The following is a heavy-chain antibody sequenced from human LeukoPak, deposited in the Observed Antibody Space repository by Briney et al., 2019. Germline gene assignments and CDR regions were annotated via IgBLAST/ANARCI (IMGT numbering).Heavy chain of an antibody. CDR2: ISGSGGST. CDR3: AKRGESTIFGVVSYYFDY. D-gene: IGHD3-3*01. V-gene: IGHV3-23*01. CDR1: GFTFSSYA. Sequence: GGSLRLSCAASGFTFSSYAMSWVRQAPGKGLEWVSAISGSGGSTYYADSVKGRFTISRDNSKNTLYLQMNSLRAEDTAVYYCAKRGESTIFGVVSYYFDYWGQGTLVTVSS. J-gene: IGHJ4*02.